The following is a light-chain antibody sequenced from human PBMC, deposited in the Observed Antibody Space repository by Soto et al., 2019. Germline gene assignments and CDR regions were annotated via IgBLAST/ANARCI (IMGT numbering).Light chain of an antibody. CDR2: GSS. J-gene: IGKJ4*01. CDR1: ENVGTN. V-gene: IGKV3D-15*01. CDR3: QQYNNWGLS. Sequence: IVMTQSPATLSVSPGDEATLSCRASENVGTNLAWYQQKPGQAPRLLIYGSSTRATGIPATFSGSGSGTEFTLTISRLQSEESAIYYCQQYNNWGLSFGGGTKVDIK.